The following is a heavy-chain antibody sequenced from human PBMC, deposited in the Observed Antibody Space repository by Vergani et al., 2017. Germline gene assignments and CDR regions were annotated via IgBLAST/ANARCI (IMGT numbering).Heavy chain of an antibody. CDR3: ATKSCGTPGCQIGYFRG. Sequence: QVHLVESGGGVVQPGRSLRLSCVVSGFTSSYYGMHWVRQAPGKGLEWVAVISYDGTQKYYADSVKGRFTISRDNSKSTLYLQMNSLRTEDTAVYYCATKSCGTPGCQIGYFRGRGQGTLVTVSS. V-gene: IGHV3-30*03. CDR2: ISYDGTQK. J-gene: IGHJ1*01. CDR1: GFTSSYYG. D-gene: IGHD1-1*01.